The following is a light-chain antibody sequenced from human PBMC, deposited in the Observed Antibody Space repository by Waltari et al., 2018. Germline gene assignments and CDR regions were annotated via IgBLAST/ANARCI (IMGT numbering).Light chain of an antibody. CDR3: SSYTSSSTVL. Sequence: QSALTQPASVSGSPGQSITISCTGTSSHVGGSNYFSWYQQHPGKAPKVMIYEVNNRPSGVSYRFSGSKSGNTASLTISGLQAEDEADYYCSSYTSSSTVLFGGGTKVTVL. CDR2: EVN. J-gene: IGLJ2*01. V-gene: IGLV2-14*01. CDR1: SSHVGGSNY.